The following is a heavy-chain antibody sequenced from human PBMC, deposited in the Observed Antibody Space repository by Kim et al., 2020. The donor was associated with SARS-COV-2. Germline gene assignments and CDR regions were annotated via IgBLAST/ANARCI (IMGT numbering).Heavy chain of an antibody. CDR3: TTDLVPLVVVAATHFIVDY. CDR2: IKSKTDGGTT. CDR1: GFTFSNAW. V-gene: IGHV3-15*01. D-gene: IGHD2-15*01. Sequence: GGSLRLSCAASGFTFSNAWMSWVRQAPGKGLEWVGRIKSKTDGGTTDYAAPVKVRFTISRDDSKNTLYLQMNSLKTEDTAVYYCTTDLVPLVVVAATHFIVDYWGQGTLVTVSS. J-gene: IGHJ4*02.